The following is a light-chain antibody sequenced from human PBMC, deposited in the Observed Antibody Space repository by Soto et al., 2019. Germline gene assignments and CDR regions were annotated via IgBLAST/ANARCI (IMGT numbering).Light chain of an antibody. CDR2: GAS. J-gene: IGKJ1*01. CDR1: QSVSSSY. CDR3: QQYGSSPRT. V-gene: IGKV3-20*01. Sequence: VLTHSPGTLSLSPGERATLSCRASQSVSSSYLAWYQQKPGQAPRLLIYGASSRATGIPDRFSGSGSGTDFTLTISRLEPEDFAVYYCQQYGSSPRTFGQGTKVDIK.